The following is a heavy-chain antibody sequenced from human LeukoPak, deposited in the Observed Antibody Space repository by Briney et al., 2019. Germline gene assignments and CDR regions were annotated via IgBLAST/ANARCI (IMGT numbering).Heavy chain of an antibody. Sequence: GGSLRLSCEASGFTFSSYGMHWVRQAPGKGLEWVAVIWYDGSNKYYADSVKGRFTISRDNSKNTLYLQMNSLRAEDTAVYYCARASSGYCPDYWGQGTLVTVSS. CDR2: IWYDGSNK. J-gene: IGHJ4*02. CDR3: ARASSGYCPDY. V-gene: IGHV3-33*08. D-gene: IGHD3-22*01. CDR1: GFTFSSYG.